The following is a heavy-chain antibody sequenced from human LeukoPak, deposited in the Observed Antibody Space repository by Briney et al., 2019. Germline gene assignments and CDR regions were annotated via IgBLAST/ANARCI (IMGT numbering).Heavy chain of an antibody. CDR3: ARDKWLDY. V-gene: IGHV3-23*01. D-gene: IGHD5-24*01. CDR2: SGTNT. Sequence: GGSLRLSCAASGFTFTSYSMIWVRQAPGKGLEWVSTSGTNTYYADSVKGRFTISRDNSKNTLFPQMNSLRAEDTAVYHCARDKWLDYWGQGTLVTVSS. J-gene: IGHJ4*02. CDR1: GFTFTSYS.